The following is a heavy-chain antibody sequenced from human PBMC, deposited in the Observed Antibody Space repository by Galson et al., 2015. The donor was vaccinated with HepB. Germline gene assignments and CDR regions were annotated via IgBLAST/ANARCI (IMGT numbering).Heavy chain of an antibody. J-gene: IGHJ5*02. V-gene: IGHV1-18*01. Sequence: SVKVSCKASGYTFTSYGISWVRQAPGQGLEWMGWISAYNGNTNYAQKLQGRVTMTTDTSTSTAYMELRSLRSDDTAVYYCTRDTLGYCSSTSCYTISNWFDPWGQGTLVTVSS. CDR2: ISAYNGNT. CDR3: TRDTLGYCSSTSCYTISNWFDP. D-gene: IGHD2-2*02. CDR1: GYTFTSYG.